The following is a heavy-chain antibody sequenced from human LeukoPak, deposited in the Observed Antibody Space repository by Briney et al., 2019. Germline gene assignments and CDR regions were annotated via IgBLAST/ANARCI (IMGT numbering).Heavy chain of an antibody. J-gene: IGHJ4*02. CDR2: ISYDGSNK. CDR3: VRDLVSIRGTFDY. D-gene: IGHD1-7*01. V-gene: IGHV3-30-3*01. CDR1: GFTFSSYA. Sequence: GRSLRLSCGASGFTFSSYAMHWVRQAPGKGLEWVAVISYDGSNKYYADPVKGRFTISRDNSKNTLYLQMNSLRAEDTAVYYCVRDLVSIRGTFDYWGQGTLVTVSS.